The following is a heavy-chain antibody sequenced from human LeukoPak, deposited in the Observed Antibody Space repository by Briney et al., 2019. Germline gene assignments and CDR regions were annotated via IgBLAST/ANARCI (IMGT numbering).Heavy chain of an antibody. J-gene: IGHJ4*02. V-gene: IGHV3-7*01. Sequence: PGGSLRLSCAASGFTLSSYWMSWVRQAPGKGLEWVANINQDGSERNYVDSVKGRFTISRDNAKNSLYLQMNSLRVEDTAVYYCGQDYWGQGTLVAVSP. CDR2: INQDGSER. CDR1: GFTLSSYW. CDR3: GQDY.